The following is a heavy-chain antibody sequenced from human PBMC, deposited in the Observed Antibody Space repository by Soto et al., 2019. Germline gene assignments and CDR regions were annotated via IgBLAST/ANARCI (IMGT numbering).Heavy chain of an antibody. V-gene: IGHV3-23*01. Sequence: GGSLRLSCAVSGFTFNSYAMTWVRQAPGKGLEWASSISGSADVMYYADSVKGRFIISRDNSKMTLSLQLNRLSAEDTGVYYCAKYRSSSSGAEGFDYWGQGALVTVSS. CDR1: GFTFNSYA. CDR3: AKYRSSSSGAEGFDY. D-gene: IGHD3-10*01. CDR2: ISGSADVM. J-gene: IGHJ4*02.